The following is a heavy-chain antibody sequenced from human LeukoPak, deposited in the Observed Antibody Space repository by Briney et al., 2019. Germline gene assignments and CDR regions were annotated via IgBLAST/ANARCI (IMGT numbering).Heavy chain of an antibody. V-gene: IGHV3-30*02. CDR3: AKDKGRSGSYFSGAFDI. Sequence: GGSLRLFCAASGFTFSSYGMHWVRQAPGKGLEWVAFIRYDGSNKYYADSVKGRFTISRDNSKNTLYLQMNGLRAEDTAVYYCAKDKGRSGSYFSGAFDIWGQGTMVTVSS. J-gene: IGHJ3*02. D-gene: IGHD1-26*01. CDR1: GFTFSSYG. CDR2: IRYDGSNK.